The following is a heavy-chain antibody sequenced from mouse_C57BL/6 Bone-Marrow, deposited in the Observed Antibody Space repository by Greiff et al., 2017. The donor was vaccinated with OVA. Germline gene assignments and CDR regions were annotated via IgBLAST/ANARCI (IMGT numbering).Heavy chain of an antibody. CDR3: VRHWNEGGNYDYYAMDY. J-gene: IGHJ4*01. CDR2: IRSKSNNYAT. CDR1: GFSFNTYA. D-gene: IGHD2-1*01. Sequence: EVQLVESGGGLVQPKGSLKLSCAASGFSFNTYAMNWVRQAPGKGLEWVARIRSKSNNYATYYADSVKDRFTISRDDSESMLYLQMNNLKTEDTAMYYCVRHWNEGGNYDYYAMDYWGQGTSVTVSS. V-gene: IGHV10-1*01.